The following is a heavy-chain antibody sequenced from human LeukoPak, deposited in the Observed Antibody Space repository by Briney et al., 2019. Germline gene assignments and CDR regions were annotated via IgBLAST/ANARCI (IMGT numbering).Heavy chain of an antibody. Sequence: GGSLRLSSAASKFTFSAYAMYWVRQAPGKGLECVSCIEASDVNTYYADSVKGRFSISRDNSKNTLYLQMNSLRAEDTAVYYCAKGSGSGWYGWFDPWGQGTLVTVSS. V-gene: IGHV3-23*01. CDR3: AKGSGSGWYGWFDP. D-gene: IGHD6-19*01. J-gene: IGHJ5*02. CDR2: IEASDVNT. CDR1: KFTFSAYA.